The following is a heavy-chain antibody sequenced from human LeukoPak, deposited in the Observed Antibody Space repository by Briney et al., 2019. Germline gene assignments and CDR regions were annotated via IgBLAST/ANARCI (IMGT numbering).Heavy chain of an antibody. V-gene: IGHV4-34*01. Sequence: SETLSLTCAVYGGSFSGYYWSWIRQPPGKGLEWIGEINHSGSTNYNPSLKSRVTISVDTSKNQFSLKLSSVTAADTAVYYCATEGRGLYYYGMDVWGQGTTVTVSS. CDR1: GGSFSGYY. D-gene: IGHD1-26*01. CDR2: INHSGST. J-gene: IGHJ6*02. CDR3: ATEGRGLYYYGMDV.